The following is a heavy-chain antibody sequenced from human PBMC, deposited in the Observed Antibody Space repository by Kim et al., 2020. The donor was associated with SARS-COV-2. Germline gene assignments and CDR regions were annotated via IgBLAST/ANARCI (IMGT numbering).Heavy chain of an antibody. D-gene: IGHD3-16*01. Sequence: GGSLRLSCAASGFTFSDYYMSWIRQAPGKGLEWVSDIGSSRSSTHYADVGSRRSIITGNNANNLLFQQINSMAADDAVVYYAEGVGYDYVCGSYGDDY. CDR2: IGSSRSST. CDR3: EGVGYDYVCGSYGDDY. V-gene: IGHV3-11*03. J-gene: IGHJ4*01. CDR1: GFTFSDYY.